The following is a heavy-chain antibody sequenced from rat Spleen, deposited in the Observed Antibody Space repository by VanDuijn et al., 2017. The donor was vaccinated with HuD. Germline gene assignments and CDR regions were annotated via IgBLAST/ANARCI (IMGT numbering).Heavy chain of an antibody. V-gene: IGHV5-7*01. CDR1: GFTFSDYY. CDR3: ARQGYLRDWYFDF. J-gene: IGHJ1*01. CDR2: ISYDDSRT. Sequence: EVQLVESDGGLVQPGRSLKLSCATSGFTFSDYYMAWVRQAPTKGLEWVATISYDDSRTYYRDSVKGRFTISRDNGKSTLYLELDSLRSEDTATYYCARQGYLRDWYFDFWGPGTMVTVSS. D-gene: IGHD2-7*01.